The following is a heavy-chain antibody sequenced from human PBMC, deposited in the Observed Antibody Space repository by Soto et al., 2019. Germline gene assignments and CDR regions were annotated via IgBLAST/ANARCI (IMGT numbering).Heavy chain of an antibody. V-gene: IGHV1-69*01. J-gene: IGHJ4*02. CDR1: EGIFSSYT. CDR3: AFGAVDF. D-gene: IGHD6-19*01. Sequence: QVQLVQSGAEVKKPGSSVKVSCKASEGIFSSYTISWVRQAPGQGLEWMGGIIPHFGTPNYAQKFQGRITISADPSTSTAYMELSRLRSEDTAVYFCAFGAVDFWGQGTLVTVSS. CDR2: IIPHFGTP.